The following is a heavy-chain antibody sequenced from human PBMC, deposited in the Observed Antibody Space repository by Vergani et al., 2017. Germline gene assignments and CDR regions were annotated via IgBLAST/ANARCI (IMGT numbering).Heavy chain of an antibody. CDR3: ARGSCLVGSCYRPLFDY. J-gene: IGHJ4*02. CDR2: IHTSGST. D-gene: IGHD2-15*01. CDR1: GGPINSHNYY. V-gene: IGHV4-61*02. Sequence: QVQLQESGPGLVKPSQTLSLTCTVSGGPINSHNYYWSWIRQPAGKGLEWIGRIHTSGSTNYNPSLKSRVTMSEDTSKNQFSLNLTSVNAADTAVYFCARGSCLVGSCYRPLFDYLGQGILVTVSS.